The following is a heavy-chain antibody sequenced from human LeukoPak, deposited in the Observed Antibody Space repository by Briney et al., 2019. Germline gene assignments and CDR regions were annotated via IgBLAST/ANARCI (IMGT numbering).Heavy chain of an antibody. CDR1: GGSISSSSYY. CDR3: ALPRDCGSDCYVFDY. CDR2: IYYSGST. V-gene: IGHV4-39*01. J-gene: IGHJ4*02. D-gene: IGHD2-21*02. Sequence: SETLSLTCTVSGGSISSSSYYWGWIRQPPGKGLEWIGSIYYSGSTYYNPSLKSRVTISVDTSKNQFSLKLSSVTAADTAVYYCALPRDCGSDCYVFDYWGQGTLVTVSS.